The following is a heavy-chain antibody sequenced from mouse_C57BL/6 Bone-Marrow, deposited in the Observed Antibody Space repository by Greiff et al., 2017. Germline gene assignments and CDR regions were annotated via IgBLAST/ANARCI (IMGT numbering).Heavy chain of an antibody. Sequence: EVKVEESGGGLVKPGGSLKLSCAASGFTFSSYTMSWVRQTPEKRLEWVATISGGGGNTYYPDSVKGRFTISRDNAKNTLYLQMSSLRSEDTALYYCARPSFAYWGQGTLVTVSA. CDR3: ARPSFAY. CDR1: GFTFSSYT. D-gene: IGHD6-1*01. CDR2: ISGGGGNT. J-gene: IGHJ3*01. V-gene: IGHV5-9*01.